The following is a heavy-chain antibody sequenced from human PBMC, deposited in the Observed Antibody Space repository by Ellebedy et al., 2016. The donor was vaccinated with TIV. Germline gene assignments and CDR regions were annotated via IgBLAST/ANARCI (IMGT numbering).Heavy chain of an antibody. Sequence: GESLKISXAASGFTFSSYGMNWVRQAPGKGLEWVSAISGTGGSTYYADSVKGRFTISRDNSKNTLYLQMNSLRAEDTAVYYCAKPRRLRGDFDYWGQGTLVTVSS. V-gene: IGHV3-23*01. CDR1: GFTFSSYG. D-gene: IGHD3-10*01. CDR3: AKPRRLRGDFDY. J-gene: IGHJ4*02. CDR2: ISGTGGST.